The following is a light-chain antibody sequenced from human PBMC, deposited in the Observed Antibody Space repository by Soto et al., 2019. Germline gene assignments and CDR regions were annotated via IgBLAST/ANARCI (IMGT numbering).Light chain of an antibody. Sequence: QSALAQPASVSGSPGQSITISCTGTSSDVGGYDYVSWYQQHPGKAPKLLIYDVTNRPSGFSNRFSGSKSGNTASLTISGLLAEDEADYYCSSYTRGSIDVVFGGGTKLTVL. V-gene: IGLV2-14*03. CDR3: SSYTRGSIDVV. CDR2: DVT. J-gene: IGLJ2*01. CDR1: SSDVGGYDY.